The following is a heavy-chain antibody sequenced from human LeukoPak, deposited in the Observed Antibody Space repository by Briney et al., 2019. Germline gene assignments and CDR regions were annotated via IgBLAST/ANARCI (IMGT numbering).Heavy chain of an antibody. Sequence: PSETLSLTCTVSGGSISSSSYYWGWIRQPPGKGLEWIGSIYYSGSTYYNPSLKSRVTISVDTSKNQFSLKLSSVTAADTAVYYCARLSYRGVVVTAIKAFDIWGQGTMVTVSS. CDR2: IYYSGST. D-gene: IGHD2-21*02. J-gene: IGHJ3*02. CDR1: GGSISSSSYY. V-gene: IGHV4-39*01. CDR3: ARLSYRGVVVTAIKAFDI.